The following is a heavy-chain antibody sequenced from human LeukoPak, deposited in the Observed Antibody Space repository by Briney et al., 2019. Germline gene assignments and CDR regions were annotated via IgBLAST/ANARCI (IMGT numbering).Heavy chain of an antibody. CDR3: ATGLRYCGGDCSLDY. J-gene: IGHJ4*02. Sequence: VASVKVSCKVSGYTLTELSMHWVRQAPGKGLEWMGGFDPEDGETIYAQKFQGRVTMTEDTSTDTAYMELSSLRSEDTAVYYCATGLRYCGGDCSLDYWGQGTLVTVSS. CDR2: FDPEDGET. V-gene: IGHV1-24*01. D-gene: IGHD2-21*02. CDR1: GYTLTELS.